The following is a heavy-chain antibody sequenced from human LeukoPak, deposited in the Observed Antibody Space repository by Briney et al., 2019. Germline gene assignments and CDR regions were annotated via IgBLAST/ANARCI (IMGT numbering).Heavy chain of an antibody. CDR3: ARERRNVDTAMIDY. J-gene: IGHJ4*02. D-gene: IGHD5-18*01. CDR1: GGSISSSSYY. Sequence: SETLSLTCTVSGGSISSSSYYWGWIRQPPGKGLEWIGSIYYSGSTYYNPSLKSRVTISVDTSKNQFSLKLSSVTAADTAVYYCARERRNVDTAMIDYWGQGTLVTVSS. V-gene: IGHV4-39*07. CDR2: IYYSGST.